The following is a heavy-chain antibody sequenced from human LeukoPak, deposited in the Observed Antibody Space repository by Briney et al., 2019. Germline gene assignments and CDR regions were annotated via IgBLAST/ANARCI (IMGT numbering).Heavy chain of an antibody. CDR3: AREGPVGANPFDY. Sequence: ASVKVSCKASGYTFTSYDINWVRQATGQGLEWMGWMNPNSGNTGYAQKFQGRVTITRNTSIGTAYMELSSLRSEDTAVYYCAREGPVGANPFDYWGQGTLVTVSS. J-gene: IGHJ4*02. CDR2: MNPNSGNT. D-gene: IGHD1-26*01. CDR1: GYTFTSYD. V-gene: IGHV1-8*03.